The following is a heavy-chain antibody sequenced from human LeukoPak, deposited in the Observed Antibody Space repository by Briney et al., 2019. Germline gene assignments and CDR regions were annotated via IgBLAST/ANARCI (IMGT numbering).Heavy chain of an antibody. J-gene: IGHJ4*02. CDR1: GGSISSYY. CDR2: IYTSGST. CDR3: AGSVEMATSIDY. Sequence: SETLSLTCTISGGSISSYYWSWIRQPPGKGLEWIGYIYTSGSTNYNPSPKSRVTISVDTSKNQFSLKLSSVTAADTAVYYCAGSVEMATSIDYWGQGTLVTVSS. D-gene: IGHD5-24*01. V-gene: IGHV4-4*09.